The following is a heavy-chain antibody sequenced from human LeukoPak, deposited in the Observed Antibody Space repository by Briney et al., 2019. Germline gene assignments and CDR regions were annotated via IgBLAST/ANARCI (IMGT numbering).Heavy chain of an antibody. Sequence: GASVKVSCKASGGTFSSYAINWVRQATGQGLEWMGWMNPNSGNTGYAQKFQGRVTMTRNTSISTAYMELSSLRSEDTAVYYCARGHYYDSSGYDYWGQGTLVTVSS. CDR2: MNPNSGNT. D-gene: IGHD3-22*01. CDR1: GGTFSSYA. CDR3: ARGHYYDSSGYDY. V-gene: IGHV1-8*02. J-gene: IGHJ4*02.